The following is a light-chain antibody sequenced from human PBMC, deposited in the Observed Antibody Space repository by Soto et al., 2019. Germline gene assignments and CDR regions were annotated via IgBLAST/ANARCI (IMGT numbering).Light chain of an antibody. CDR3: QQYNKWPRT. J-gene: IGKJ1*01. Sequence: TQSPAALSVSPGERATLSCMASQSVSSNLAWYQQKPGQAPRPLIYGASTRAAIIPARFSGSGSGTECTLTISSLQSEDVAVYYCQQYNKWPRTFAQGTKVDI. CDR2: GAS. CDR1: QSVSSN. V-gene: IGKV3-15*01.